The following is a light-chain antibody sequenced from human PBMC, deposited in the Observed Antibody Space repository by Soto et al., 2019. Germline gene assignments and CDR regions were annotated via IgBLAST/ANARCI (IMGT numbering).Light chain of an antibody. J-gene: IGKJ4*01. CDR1: QTISGN. CDR2: GAS. CDR3: QQYNNWPFT. Sequence: ELVMTQSPATLSVSPGESATLSCRASQTISGNLAWYQQKPGQAPRLLISGASTRATGIPARFSGSGSGTEFTLIIINLQSEDFAVYYCQQYNNWPFTFGGGTKVEIK. V-gene: IGKV3-15*01.